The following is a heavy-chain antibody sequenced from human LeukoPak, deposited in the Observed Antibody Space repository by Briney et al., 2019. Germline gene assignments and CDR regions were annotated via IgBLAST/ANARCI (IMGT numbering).Heavy chain of an antibody. CDR2: MNPNSGNT. CDR1: GGTFSSYA. J-gene: IGHJ5*02. Sequence: ASVKVSCKASGGTFSSYAINWVRQATGQGLEWMGWMNPNSGNTGYAQKFQGRVTITRNTSISTAYMELSSLRSEDTAVYYCARGGLDIVGATGFSWGQGTLVTVSS. CDR3: ARGGLDIVGATGFS. V-gene: IGHV1-8*03. D-gene: IGHD1-26*01.